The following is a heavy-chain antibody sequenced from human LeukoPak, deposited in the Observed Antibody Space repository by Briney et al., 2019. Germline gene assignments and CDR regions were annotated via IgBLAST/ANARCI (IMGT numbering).Heavy chain of an antibody. V-gene: IGHV4-39*07. CDR2: IYYSGST. J-gene: IGHJ4*02. CDR3: ARENLSYAVDY. D-gene: IGHD1-26*01. CDR1: GGSISSSSYY. Sequence: SETLSLTCTVSGGSISSSSYYWGWIRQPPGKGLEWIGSIYYSGSTYYNPSLKSRVTISVDTSKNQFSLKLNSVTAADTAVYYCARENLSYAVDYWGQGTLVTVSS.